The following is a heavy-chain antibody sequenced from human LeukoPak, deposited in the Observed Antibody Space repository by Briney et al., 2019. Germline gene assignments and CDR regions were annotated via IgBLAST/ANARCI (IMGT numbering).Heavy chain of an antibody. D-gene: IGHD3-10*01. V-gene: IGHV1-2*02. Sequence: ASVKVSCKASGYTFTGYYMHWVRQAPGQGLEWMGWINPNSGGTNYAQKLQGRVTMTTDTSTSTAYMELRSLRSDDTAVYYCARLGSGSYLVDGMDVWGQGTTVTVSS. CDR3: ARLGSGSYLVDGMDV. CDR1: GYTFTGYY. J-gene: IGHJ6*02. CDR2: INPNSGGT.